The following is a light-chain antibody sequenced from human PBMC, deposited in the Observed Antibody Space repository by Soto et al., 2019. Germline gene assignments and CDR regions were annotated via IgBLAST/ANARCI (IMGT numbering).Light chain of an antibody. V-gene: IGKV3-20*01. CDR1: QSVGSS. CDR3: QQHGTSPIT. J-gene: IGKJ5*01. Sequence: EIVLTQSPGTLSLSPGERATLSCRASQSVGSSLAWFQQRPGQAPRLLVYGASSRATGIPDRFSDSGSGTDFTLTISRLEPEDFAVYYCQQHGTSPITFGQGTRLEIK. CDR2: GAS.